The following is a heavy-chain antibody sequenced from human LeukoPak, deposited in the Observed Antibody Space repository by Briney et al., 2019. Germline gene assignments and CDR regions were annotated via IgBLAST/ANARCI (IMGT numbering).Heavy chain of an antibody. CDR1: GYTFTSYD. CDR2: MNPNSGNT. J-gene: IGHJ5*02. Sequence: EASVKVSCKASGYTFTSYDINWVRQATGQGLELMGWMNPNSGNTGYAQKFQGRVTMTRNTSISTAYMELSSLRSEDTAVYYCARGDYSGSYLHNWFDPWGQGTLVTVSS. D-gene: IGHD1-26*01. CDR3: ARGDYSGSYLHNWFDP. V-gene: IGHV1-8*01.